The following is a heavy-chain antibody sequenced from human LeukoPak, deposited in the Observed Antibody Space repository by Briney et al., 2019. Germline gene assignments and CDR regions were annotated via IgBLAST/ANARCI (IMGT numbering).Heavy chain of an antibody. D-gene: IGHD1-26*01. Sequence: ASVKLSCKASGYTFTGYYMHWVRQAPGQGLEWMGWINPNSGGTNYAQKFQGRVTMTRDTSISTAYMELSRLRSDDTAVYYCAREGVVGAPMVDYWGQGTLVTVSS. CDR3: AREGVVGAPMVDY. V-gene: IGHV1-2*02. J-gene: IGHJ4*02. CDR1: GYTFTGYY. CDR2: INPNSGGT.